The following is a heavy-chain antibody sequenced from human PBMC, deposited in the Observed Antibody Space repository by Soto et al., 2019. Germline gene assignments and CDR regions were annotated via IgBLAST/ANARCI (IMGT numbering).Heavy chain of an antibody. Sequence: GGSLRLSCAASGFTFDDYAMHWVRQAPGKGLEWVSGISWNSGSIGYADSVKGRFTISRDNAKNSLYLQMNSLRAEDTALYYCAKSLASHLGYCSSTSCDTHDYWGQGTLVTVSS. V-gene: IGHV3-9*01. CDR3: AKSLASHLGYCSSTSCDTHDY. J-gene: IGHJ4*02. D-gene: IGHD2-2*02. CDR2: ISWNSGSI. CDR1: GFTFDDYA.